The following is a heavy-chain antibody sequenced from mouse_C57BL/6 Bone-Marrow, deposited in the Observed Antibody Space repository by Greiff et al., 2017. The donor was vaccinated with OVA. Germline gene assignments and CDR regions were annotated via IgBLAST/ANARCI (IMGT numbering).Heavy chain of an antibody. J-gene: IGHJ2*01. CDR1: GYTFTSYW. V-gene: IGHV1-53*01. CDR3: ARNRFTTVVADYFDY. CDR2: INPSNGGT. Sequence: VQLQQPGTELVKPGASVKLSCKASGYTFTSYWMHWVKQRPGQGLEWIGNINPSNGGTNYNEKFKSKATLTVDKSSSTAYMQLSSLTSEDSAVYYCARNRFTTVVADYFDYWGQGTTLTVSS. D-gene: IGHD1-1*01.